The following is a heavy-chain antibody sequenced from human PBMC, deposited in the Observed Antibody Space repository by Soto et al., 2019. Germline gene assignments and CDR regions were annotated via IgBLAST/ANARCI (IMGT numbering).Heavy chain of an antibody. J-gene: IGHJ4*02. CDR2: ISGSGGST. D-gene: IGHD6-19*01. Sequence: LRLSCAASGFTFSSYAMSWVRQAPGKGLEWVSAISGSGGSTYYAGSVKGRFTISRDNSKNTLYLQMNSLRAEDTAVYYCAKGGWLDRDFDYWGQGTLVTVSS. V-gene: IGHV3-23*01. CDR3: AKGGWLDRDFDY. CDR1: GFTFSSYA.